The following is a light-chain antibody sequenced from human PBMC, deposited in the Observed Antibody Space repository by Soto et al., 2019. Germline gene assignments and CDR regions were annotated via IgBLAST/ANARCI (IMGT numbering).Light chain of an antibody. CDR1: QSVSSN. CDR3: QQYNNWPWT. J-gene: IGKJ1*01. V-gene: IGKV3-15*01. CDR2: GAS. Sequence: EIVMTQSPATLSVSPGERGTLSCRASQSVSSNLAWYQQKPGQAPRLLIYGASTRATGIPARFSGSRSGTEFTLTISSLQSEDFAVYYCQQYNNWPWTFGQGTKVENK.